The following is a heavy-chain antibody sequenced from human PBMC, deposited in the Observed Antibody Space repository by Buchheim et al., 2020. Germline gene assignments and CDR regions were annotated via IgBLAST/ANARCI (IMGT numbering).Heavy chain of an antibody. CDR3: AREGGPSGYFDY. Sequence: QVQLVESGGGVVQPGRSLRLSCADSGFTFSSYAMHWVRQAPGKGLEWVAVISYDGSNKYYADSVKGRFTISRDNSKNTLYLQMNSLRAEDTAVYYCAREGGPSGYFDYWGQGTL. V-gene: IGHV3-30*04. J-gene: IGHJ4*02. CDR1: GFTFSSYA. CDR2: ISYDGSNK.